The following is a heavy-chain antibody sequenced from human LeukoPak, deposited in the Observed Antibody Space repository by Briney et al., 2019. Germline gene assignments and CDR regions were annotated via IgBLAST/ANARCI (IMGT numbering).Heavy chain of an antibody. CDR1: GFTVSSNY. D-gene: IGHD3-22*01. CDR3: ARDRGPDSSGYYFGY. CDR2: IYSGGST. J-gene: IGHJ4*02. Sequence: GGSLRLSCAASGFTVSSNYMSWVRQAPGKGLEWVSAIYSGGSTYYADSVKGRFTISRDNSKNTLYLQMNSLRAEDTAVYYCARDRGPDSSGYYFGYWGQGTLVTVSS. V-gene: IGHV3-66*01.